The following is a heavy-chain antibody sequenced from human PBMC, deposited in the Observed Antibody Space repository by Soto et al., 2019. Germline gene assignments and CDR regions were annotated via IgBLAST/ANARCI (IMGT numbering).Heavy chain of an antibody. J-gene: IGHJ5*02. Sequence: EVQLVESGGGLVQPGGPLRLSCAASGFTFSTYWMNWVRQAPGKGLEWVANINQDGSAINYVDSVRGRLTLSRDNAKNSLYLPMNSLRADDTAVYYCAGDRAMDGSWGQGTLVTVSS. D-gene: IGHD5-18*01. CDR2: INQDGSAI. CDR1: GFTFSTYW. V-gene: IGHV3-7*05. CDR3: AGDRAMDGS.